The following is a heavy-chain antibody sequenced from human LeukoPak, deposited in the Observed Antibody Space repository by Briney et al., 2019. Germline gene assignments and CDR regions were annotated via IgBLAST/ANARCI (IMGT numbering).Heavy chain of an antibody. V-gene: IGHV1-69*06. CDR1: GYAFTGYY. Sequence: GASVKVSCKASGYAFTGYYIHWVRQAPGQGLEWMGGIIPIFGTANYAQKFQGRVTITADKSTSTAYMELSSLRSEDTAVYYCARGLKTYYYDSSGYYYGYFDYWGQGTLVTVSS. CDR2: IIPIFGTA. J-gene: IGHJ4*02. D-gene: IGHD3-22*01. CDR3: ARGLKTYYYDSSGYYYGYFDY.